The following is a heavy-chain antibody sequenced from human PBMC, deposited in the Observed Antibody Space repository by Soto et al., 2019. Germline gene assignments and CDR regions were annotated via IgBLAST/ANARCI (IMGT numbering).Heavy chain of an antibody. V-gene: IGHV3-23*01. CDR3: AKSLVVVAASFDY. CDR1: GFTVSSKY. J-gene: IGHJ4*02. Sequence: PGGSLRLSCAASGFTVSSKYMTWVRQAPGKGLEWVSAISGSGGSTYYADSVKGRFTISRDNSKNTLYLQMNSLRAEDTAVYYCAKSLVVVAASFDYWGQGTLVTVSS. D-gene: IGHD2-15*01. CDR2: ISGSGGST.